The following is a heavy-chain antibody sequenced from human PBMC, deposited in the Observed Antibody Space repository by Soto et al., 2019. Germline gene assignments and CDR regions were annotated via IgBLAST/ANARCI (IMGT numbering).Heavy chain of an antibody. Sequence: GESLKISCQGSGYSFTTHWITWVRQTPGKGLEWMGRIDPSNSYINYSPSFQGHDTISVDMSISTAYLQWSRLDASDNAIYFCARRHSGPKEEYNAYYFYGLDVWGQGTKVTVSS. CDR3: ARRHSGPKEEYNAYYFYGLDV. D-gene: IGHD1-1*01. CDR2: IDPSNSYI. J-gene: IGHJ6*02. V-gene: IGHV5-10-1*01. CDR1: GYSFTTHW.